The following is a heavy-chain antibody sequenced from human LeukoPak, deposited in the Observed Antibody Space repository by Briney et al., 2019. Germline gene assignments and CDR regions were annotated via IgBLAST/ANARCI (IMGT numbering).Heavy chain of an antibody. J-gene: IGHJ4*02. Sequence: SETLSLTCTVSGGSVSSGSYYWSWIRQPPGKGLEWIGYIYYSGSTNYNPSLKSRVTISVDTSKNQFSLKLSSVTAADTAVYYCARVNKWLLDYWGQGTLVTVSS. V-gene: IGHV4-61*01. CDR2: IYYSGST. CDR3: ARVNKWLLDY. D-gene: IGHD3-22*01. CDR1: GGSVSSGSYY.